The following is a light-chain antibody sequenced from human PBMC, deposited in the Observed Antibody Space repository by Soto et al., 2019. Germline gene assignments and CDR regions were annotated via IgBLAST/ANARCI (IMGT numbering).Light chain of an antibody. CDR3: SSYTSSNTVV. Sequence: QSVLTQPASVSGSPGQSIAISCTGTSNDVGGYNYVSWYQQHPGKAPKLMIYDVSARPSGVSNRFSCSKSDNTASLTISVLQADDEADYYCSSYTSSNTVVFGGGTQLTVL. V-gene: IGLV2-14*01. CDR1: SNDVGGYNY. CDR2: DVS. J-gene: IGLJ2*01.